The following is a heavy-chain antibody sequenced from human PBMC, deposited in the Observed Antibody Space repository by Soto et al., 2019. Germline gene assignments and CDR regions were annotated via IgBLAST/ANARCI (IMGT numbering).Heavy chain of an antibody. CDR2: TYYRSKWYN. J-gene: IGHJ4*02. CDR3: ARGNYEFDY. D-gene: IGHD3-22*01. CDR1: GDSVSSDGDA. V-gene: IGHV6-1*01. Sequence: QVQLQQSGPGLVKPSQTLSLTCAISGDSVSSDGDAWIWIRQSPSRGLEWLGRTYYRSKWYNEYALSVKSRITINPDTSKNQFSLHLNSVTPDDTAVYYCARGNYEFDYWGQGTLVTVSS.